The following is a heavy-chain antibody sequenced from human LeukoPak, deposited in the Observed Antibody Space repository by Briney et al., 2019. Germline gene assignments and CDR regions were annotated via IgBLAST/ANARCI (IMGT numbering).Heavy chain of an antibody. CDR3: ARLGGPAKIDY. Sequence: PSETLSLTCTVSGGSISSSSYYWRWICQPPGKGLEWIGSIYYSGSTYYNPSLKSRVTISVDTSKNQFSLKLSSVTAADTAVYYCARLGGPAKIDYWGQGTLVTVSS. CDR2: IYYSGST. CDR1: GGSISSSSYY. J-gene: IGHJ4*02. D-gene: IGHD3-16*01. V-gene: IGHV4-39*01.